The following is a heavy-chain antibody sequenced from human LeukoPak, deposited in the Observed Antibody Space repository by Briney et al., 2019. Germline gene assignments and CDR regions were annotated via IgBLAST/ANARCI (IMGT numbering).Heavy chain of an antibody. CDR3: ARGSRYGSGSYCGY. V-gene: IGHV1-8*01. J-gene: IGHJ4*02. CDR2: MNPNSGNT. CDR1: GYTFTSYD. D-gene: IGHD3-10*01. Sequence: ASVKVSCKASGYTFTSYDINWVRQATGQGLEWMGWMNPNSGNTGYAQRFQGRVTMTRNTSISTAYMELSSLRSEDTAVYYCARGSRYGSGSYCGYWGQGTLVTVSS.